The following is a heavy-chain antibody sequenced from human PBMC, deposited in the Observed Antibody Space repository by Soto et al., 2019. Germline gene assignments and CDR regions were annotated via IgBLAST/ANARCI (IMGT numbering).Heavy chain of an antibody. J-gene: IGHJ4*02. CDR3: ARIRTGYYFDY. CDR2: ISSNGGST. D-gene: IGHD3-22*01. CDR1: GFTFSSYA. Sequence: PGGSLRLSCAASGFTFSSYAMHWVRQAPGKGLEYVSAISSNGGSTYYANSVKGRFTISRDNSKNTLYLQMGSLRAEDMAVYYCARIRTGYYFDYWGQGTLVTVSS. V-gene: IGHV3-64*01.